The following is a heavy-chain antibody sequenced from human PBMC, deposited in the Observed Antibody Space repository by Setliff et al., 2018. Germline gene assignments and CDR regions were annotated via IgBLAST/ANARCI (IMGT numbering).Heavy chain of an antibody. CDR3: ATFRGYTYGYDY. Sequence: GASVKVSCKASGYTFSSYGISWVRQAPGQGLEWMGWISSYNGKTNYAQKLHGRVTMTTDTSTNTAYMELRSLGSDDTAVYYCATFRGYTYGYDYWGQGTLVTVSS. J-gene: IGHJ4*02. CDR1: GYTFSSYG. D-gene: IGHD5-18*01. CDR2: ISSYNGKT. V-gene: IGHV1-18*01.